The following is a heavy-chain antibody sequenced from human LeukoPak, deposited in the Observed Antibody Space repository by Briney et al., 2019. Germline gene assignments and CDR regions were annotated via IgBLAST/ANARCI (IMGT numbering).Heavy chain of an antibody. CDR2: IYPGDSET. CDR3: AGPEMVRGAMDLGY. J-gene: IGHJ4*02. V-gene: IGHV5-51*01. D-gene: IGHD3-10*01. Sequence: GESLKISCKGSGYSFTNYWIGWVRQMPGKGLEWMGIIYPGDSETRYSPAFQGQVTISADRSISTAYLQWSSLKASDTAMYYCAGPEMVRGAMDLGYWGQGTLVTVSS. CDR1: GYSFTNYW.